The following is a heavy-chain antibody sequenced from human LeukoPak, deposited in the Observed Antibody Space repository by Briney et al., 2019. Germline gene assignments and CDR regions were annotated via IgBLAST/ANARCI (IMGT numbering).Heavy chain of an antibody. J-gene: IGHJ4*02. CDR2: ISHAGDT. CDR1: GYSITRGYN. V-gene: IGHV4-38-2*02. Sequence: SETLSLTCTVSGYSITRGYNWGWVRQSPGKGLDWIASISHAGDTYYNPSLKSRVTISVDTSKNHFSLNLASVTAPDTAVYCGGRGGGGDFDNGGQGPLVTVPS. D-gene: IGHD3-10*01. CDR3: GRGGGGDFDN.